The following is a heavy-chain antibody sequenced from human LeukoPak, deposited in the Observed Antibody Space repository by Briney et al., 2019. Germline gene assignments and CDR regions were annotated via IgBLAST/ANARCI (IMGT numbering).Heavy chain of an antibody. CDR3: ARAAPYYYDSSGYYPSGAHLRFDP. Sequence: SETLSLTCTVSGGSISSYYWSWIRQPPGKGLEWIGYIYYSGSTNYNPSLKSRVTISVDTSKNQFSLKLSSVTAADTAVYYCARAAPYYYDSSGYYPSGAHLRFDPWGQGTLVTVSS. V-gene: IGHV4-59*01. CDR2: IYYSGST. CDR1: GGSISSYY. J-gene: IGHJ5*02. D-gene: IGHD3-22*01.